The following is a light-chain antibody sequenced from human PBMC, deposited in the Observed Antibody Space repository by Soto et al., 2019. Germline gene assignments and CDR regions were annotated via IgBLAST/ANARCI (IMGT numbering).Light chain of an antibody. Sequence: EIVMTQSPATLSVSPGDRATLSCRASQSVSTNLAWHQQRPGQAPRLLIYGASTRATGIPDRFSGSGSWTEFTLTISSLESEDFAVYYCQQYNNWPPYTFGQGTKVDIK. CDR1: QSVSTN. CDR3: QQYNNWPPYT. V-gene: IGKV3-15*01. CDR2: GAS. J-gene: IGKJ2*01.